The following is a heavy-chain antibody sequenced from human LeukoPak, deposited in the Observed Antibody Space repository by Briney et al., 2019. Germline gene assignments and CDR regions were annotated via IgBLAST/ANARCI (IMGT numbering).Heavy chain of an antibody. V-gene: IGHV3-33*01. CDR1: GFTFSSYG. CDR2: IWYDGSNK. J-gene: IGHJ4*02. Sequence: GRSLRLSCAASGFTFSSYGMHWVRQAPGKGLEWVAVIWYDGSNKYYADFVKGRFTISRDNSKNTLYLQMNSLRAEDTAVYYRARGASSGWYGGFDYWGQGTLVTVSS. CDR3: ARGASSGWYGGFDY. D-gene: IGHD6-19*01.